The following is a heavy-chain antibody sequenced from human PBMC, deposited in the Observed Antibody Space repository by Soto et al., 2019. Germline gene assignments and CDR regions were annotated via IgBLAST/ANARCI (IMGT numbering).Heavy chain of an antibody. J-gene: IGHJ4*02. V-gene: IGHV5-10-1*01. Sequence: GESLKISCKGSGYSFTSYWISWVRQMPGKGLEWMGRIDPSDSYTNYSPSFKGHVTITANKSISTAYLQWSSLKASDTAMYYCARHKGASLSRSYFDYWGQGTLVTVSS. CDR2: IDPSDSYT. D-gene: IGHD2-2*01. CDR3: ARHKGASLSRSYFDY. CDR1: GYSFTSYW.